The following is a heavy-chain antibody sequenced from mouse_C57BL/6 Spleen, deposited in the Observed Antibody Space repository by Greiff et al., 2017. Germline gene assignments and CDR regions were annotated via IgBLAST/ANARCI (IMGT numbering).Heavy chain of an antibody. CDR1: GYTFTDYE. Sequence: VQLQQSGAELVRPGASVTLSCKASGYTFTDYEMHWVKQTPVHGLEWIGAIDPETGGTAYNQKFKGKAILTADKSSSTAYMELRSLTSEDSAVYYCTRGIYDGYPYYAMDYWGQGTSVTVSS. CDR2: IDPETGGT. D-gene: IGHD2-3*01. V-gene: IGHV1-15*01. J-gene: IGHJ4*01. CDR3: TRGIYDGYPYYAMDY.